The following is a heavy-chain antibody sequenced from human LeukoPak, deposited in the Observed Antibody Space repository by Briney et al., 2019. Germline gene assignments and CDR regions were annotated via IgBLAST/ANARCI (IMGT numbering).Heavy chain of an antibody. CDR1: GFTFSGYW. CDR2: INSDGSST. CDR3: SRDPTQYLRYGYFDH. D-gene: IGHD5/OR15-5a*01. V-gene: IGHV3-74*01. J-gene: IGHJ4*02. Sequence: PGGSLRLSCAASGFTFSGYWIHWVRQAPGKGLVWVSRINSDGSSTSYADSVKGRFTISRDNAKNSVYLQMDSLRAEDTAVYYCSRDPTQYLRYGYFDHWGQGALVTVSS.